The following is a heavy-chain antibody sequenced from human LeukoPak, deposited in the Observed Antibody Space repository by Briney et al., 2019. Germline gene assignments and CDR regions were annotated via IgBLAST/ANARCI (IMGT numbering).Heavy chain of an antibody. D-gene: IGHD4-23*01. CDR3: AREDYGGNWGFNFDY. CDR1: GGSISSYY. J-gene: IGHJ4*02. V-gene: IGHV4-4*07. CDR2: IYISGST. Sequence: PSETLSLTCTVSGGSISSYYWSWIRQPAGKGLEWIGRIYISGSTNYNPSLKSRVTMSVDTSKNQFSLKLSSVTAADTAVYYCAREDYGGNWGFNFDYWGQGTLVTVSS.